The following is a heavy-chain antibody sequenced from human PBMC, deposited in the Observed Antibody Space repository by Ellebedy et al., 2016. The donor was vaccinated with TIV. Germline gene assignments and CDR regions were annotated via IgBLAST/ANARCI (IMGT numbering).Heavy chain of an antibody. CDR1: GFSLSTSGVG. Sequence: SGPTLVKPTQTLTLTCTFSGFSLSTSGVGVGWIRQPPGKALEWLALIYWDDDKRYSTSLKSRLTITKDTSKNQVVLTMTNMDPVDTATYYCAHSRSSSGYYFRYYFDYWGQGTLVTVSS. CDR2: IYWDDDK. CDR3: AHSRSSSGYYFRYYFDY. V-gene: IGHV2-5*02. D-gene: IGHD5-12*01. J-gene: IGHJ4*02.